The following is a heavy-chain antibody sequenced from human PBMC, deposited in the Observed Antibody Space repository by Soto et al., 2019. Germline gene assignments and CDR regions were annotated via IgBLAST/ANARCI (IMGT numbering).Heavy chain of an antibody. V-gene: IGHV3-21*01. CDR2: ISSGSDYI. CDR3: ARSPGGEAFNV. CDR1: GFTFSSYS. J-gene: IGHJ3*01. Sequence: EVQLVESGGGLVKPGGSLRLSCAASGFTFSSYSMNWVRQAPGKGLEWVSSISSGSDYIFYADSVKGRFTISRDNAKNSLFLQMNSLTAEDTAVYYCARSPGGEAFNVWGQGTVVTVSS.